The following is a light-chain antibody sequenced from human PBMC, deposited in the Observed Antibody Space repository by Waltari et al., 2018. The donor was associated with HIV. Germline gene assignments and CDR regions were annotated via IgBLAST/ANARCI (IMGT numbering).Light chain of an antibody. V-gene: IGKV4-1*01. Sequence: MVVTSSRNSRPVSLATRPTFNCTSGRSVLYSSNSKIYLAWYQQKPGQSPKLLIYWASTRESGVPERFSGSGSGTHFTLTINGLQAEDVAVYYCQQFFSTLYTFGQGTKLEIK. J-gene: IGKJ2*01. CDR2: WAS. CDR3: QQFFSTLYT. CDR1: RSVLYSSNSKIY.